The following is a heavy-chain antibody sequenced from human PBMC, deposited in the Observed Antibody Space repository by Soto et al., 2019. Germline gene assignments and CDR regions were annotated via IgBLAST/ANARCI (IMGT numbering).Heavy chain of an antibody. CDR1: GGSISISYY. V-gene: IGHV4-39*01. CDR2: IFHNGDT. D-gene: IGHD6-13*01. CDR3: ARLPGIAEEGIDY. Sequence: SETLSLTCIVSGGSISISYYWGWIRQPPGKGLEWIGSIFHNGDTYYTPSLKSRVTISVDTSKNQFSLKLTSVTAADTAVYYCARLPGIAEEGIDYWGQGTLVTVSS. J-gene: IGHJ4*02.